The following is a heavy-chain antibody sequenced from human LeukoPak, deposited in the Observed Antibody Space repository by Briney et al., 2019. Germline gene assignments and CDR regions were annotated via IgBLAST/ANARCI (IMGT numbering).Heavy chain of an antibody. V-gene: IGHV1-69*04. Sequence: GSSVKVSCKASGGTFSSYAISWVRQAPGQGLEWMGRIIPILGIANYAQKFQGRVTITADKSTSTAYMELSSLRSEDTAVNYCARDISATYLGASWGQGTLVTVSS. CDR3: ARDISATYLGAS. CDR2: IIPILGIA. CDR1: GGTFSSYA. D-gene: IGHD5-12*01. J-gene: IGHJ5*02.